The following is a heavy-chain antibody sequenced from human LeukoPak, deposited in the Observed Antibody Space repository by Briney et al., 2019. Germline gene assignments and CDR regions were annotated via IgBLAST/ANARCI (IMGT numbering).Heavy chain of an antibody. D-gene: IGHD3-3*01. Sequence: ASVKVSCKVSGYTLTELSMHWMRQAPGKGLEWMGGFDPEDGETIYAQKFQGRVTMTEDTSTDTAYMELSSLRSEDTAVYYCATEGSYYDFWSGHDAFDIWGQGTMVTVSS. V-gene: IGHV1-24*01. CDR2: FDPEDGET. CDR3: ATEGSYYDFWSGHDAFDI. J-gene: IGHJ3*02. CDR1: GYTLTELS.